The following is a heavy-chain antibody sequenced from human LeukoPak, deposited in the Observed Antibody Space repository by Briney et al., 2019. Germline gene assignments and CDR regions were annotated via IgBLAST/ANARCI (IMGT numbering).Heavy chain of an antibody. V-gene: IGHV4-30-2*01. CDR2: IYHSGST. CDR3: ARGYYDILTGYYLDAFDI. D-gene: IGHD3-9*01. J-gene: IGHJ3*02. CDR1: GGSISSGGYY. Sequence: SETLSLTCTVSGGSISSGGYYWSWIRQPPGKGLEWIGYIYHSGSTYYNPSLKSRVTISVDRSKNQFSLKLSSVTAADAAVYYCARGYYDILTGYYLDAFDILGQGTMVTVSS.